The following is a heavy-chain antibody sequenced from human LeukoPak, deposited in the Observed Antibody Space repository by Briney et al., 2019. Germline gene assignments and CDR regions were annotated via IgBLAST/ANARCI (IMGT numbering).Heavy chain of an antibody. V-gene: IGHV3-23*01. CDR3: ANEIRPNDY. CDR2: ISISGSKT. J-gene: IGHJ4*02. D-gene: IGHD4-17*01. CDR1: GFTFSSYA. Sequence: GGSLRLSCAATGFTFSSYAMSWVRQAPGKGLEWVSAISISGSKTYYADSVKGRLTISRDNSKNTLYLQMNSLGAEDTAVYYCANEIRPNDYWGQGTQVTVSS.